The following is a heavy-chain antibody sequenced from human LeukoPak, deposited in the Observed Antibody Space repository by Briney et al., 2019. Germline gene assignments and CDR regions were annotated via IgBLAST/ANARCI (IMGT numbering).Heavy chain of an antibody. CDR3: AKLEETIFGVVPSPNFDY. D-gene: IGHD3-3*01. CDR1: GFTFSSYG. Sequence: PAGSLRLSCAASGFTFSSYGMHWVRQAPGKGLEWVAVISYDGSNKYYADSVKGRFTISRDNSKNTLYLQMNSLRAEDTAVYYCAKLEETIFGVVPSPNFDYWGQGTLVTVSS. CDR2: ISYDGSNK. J-gene: IGHJ4*02. V-gene: IGHV3-30*18.